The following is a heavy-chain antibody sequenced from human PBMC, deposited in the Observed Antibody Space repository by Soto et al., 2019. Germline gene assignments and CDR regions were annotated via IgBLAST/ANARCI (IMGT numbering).Heavy chain of an antibody. Sequence: EVQLVESGGGLVQPGGSLRLSCAASGFTFSSYSMNWVRQAPGKGLEWVSYISSSSTIYYADSVKGRFTISRDNAKNSLYLQMNSLRDEDTAVYYCARVLVRFWSGSEPLDVWGQGTTVTVSS. CDR2: ISSSSTI. V-gene: IGHV3-48*02. D-gene: IGHD3-3*01. J-gene: IGHJ6*02. CDR1: GFTFSSYS. CDR3: ARVLVRFWSGSEPLDV.